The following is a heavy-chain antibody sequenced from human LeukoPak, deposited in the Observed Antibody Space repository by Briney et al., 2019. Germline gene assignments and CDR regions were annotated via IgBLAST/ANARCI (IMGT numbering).Heavy chain of an antibody. CDR3: ARETGCSSTSCYTEAFVI. J-gene: IGHJ3*02. V-gene: IGHV4-59*01. CDR2: IYYSGST. D-gene: IGHD2-2*02. Sequence: SETLSLTCTVSGGSISSYYWSWIRQPPGQGLEWIGYIYYSGSTNYNPSLKSRVTISVDTSKNQFSLKLSSVTAADTAVYYCARETGCSSTSCYTEAFVIWGQGTMVTVSS. CDR1: GGSISSYY.